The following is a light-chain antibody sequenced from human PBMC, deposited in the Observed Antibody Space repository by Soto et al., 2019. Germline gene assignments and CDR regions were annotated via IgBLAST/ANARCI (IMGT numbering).Light chain of an antibody. CDR2: GAS. CDR3: QQYGRSGT. CDR1: QRVSNH. Sequence: ETLMTQSPVTVSVSPGDAVTLSCRASQRVSNHLAWYQQKPGQAPRLLIYGASNRATGIPDRFSGSGSGTDFTLTISRLEPEDFAVYYCQQYGRSGTFGQGTKVDIK. J-gene: IGKJ1*01. V-gene: IGKV3-20*01.